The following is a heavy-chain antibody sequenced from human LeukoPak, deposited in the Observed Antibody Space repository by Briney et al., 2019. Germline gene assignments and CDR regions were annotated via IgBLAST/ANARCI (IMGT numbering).Heavy chain of an antibody. Sequence: GGSLRLSCAASGFTFSSSGMHWVRQAPGKGLEWVTFIRYDGTNKWYANSVKGRFTISRDNSKNMLYLQMNSLRAEDTAVYHCAKDRDYGDYPSAYYYYMDVWGKGTTVTVSS. D-gene: IGHD4-17*01. J-gene: IGHJ6*03. V-gene: IGHV3-30*02. CDR1: GFTFSSSG. CDR2: IRYDGTNK. CDR3: AKDRDYGDYPSAYYYYMDV.